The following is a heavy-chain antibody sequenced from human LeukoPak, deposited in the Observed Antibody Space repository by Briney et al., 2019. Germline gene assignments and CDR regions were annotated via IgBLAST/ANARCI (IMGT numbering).Heavy chain of an antibody. CDR3: ARRRGYTSSWYDY. D-gene: IGHD6-13*01. V-gene: IGHV5-51*01. CDR2: IYPGDSDI. J-gene: IGHJ4*02. Sequence: GESLQISCKSSGYSFTSYWIAWVRQMPGKGLEWMGIIYPGDSDIRYSPSFQGQVTISADKSISTAYLQWSSLKASDTAIYYCARRRGYTSSWYDYWGQGTLVTVSS. CDR1: GYSFTSYW.